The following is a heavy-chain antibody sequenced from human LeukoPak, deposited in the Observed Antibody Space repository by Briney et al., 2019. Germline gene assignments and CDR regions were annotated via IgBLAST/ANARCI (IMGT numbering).Heavy chain of an antibody. D-gene: IGHD1-26*01. CDR2: ISYDGSNK. J-gene: IGHJ4*02. V-gene: IGHV3-30*04. CDR3: ARDRSGGGSYISFLGY. CDR1: GFTFSSYA. Sequence: GGSLRLSCAASGFTFSSYAMHWVRQAPGKGLEWVAVISYDGSNKYYADSVKGRFTIPRDNSKNTLYLQMNSLRAEDTAVYYCARDRSGGGSYISFLGYWGQGTLVTVSS.